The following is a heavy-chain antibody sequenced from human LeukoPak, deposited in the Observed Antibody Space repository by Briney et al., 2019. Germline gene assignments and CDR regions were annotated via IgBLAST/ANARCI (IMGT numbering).Heavy chain of an antibody. V-gene: IGHV4-39*01. Sequence: PSETLSLTCTVSGGSISSSSYYWGWIRQPPGKGLEWIGSMYYSGSTYYNPSLKSRVTISVDTSKNQFSLKLSSVTAADTAVYYCARIVGASDYWGQGTLVTVSS. CDR2: MYYSGST. J-gene: IGHJ4*02. CDR1: GGSISSSSYY. D-gene: IGHD1-26*01. CDR3: ARIVGASDY.